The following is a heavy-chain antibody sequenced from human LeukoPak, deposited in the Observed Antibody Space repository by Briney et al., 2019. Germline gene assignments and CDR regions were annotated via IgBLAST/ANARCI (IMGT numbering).Heavy chain of an antibody. V-gene: IGHV5-51*01. CDR1: GYRFTSNW. CDR2: IYPDDSDT. Sequence: GESLKISCKGSGYRFTSNWIVWVRQMPGKGLEWMGIIYPDDSDTRYSPSFEGQVTISADKSISTAYLQWSGLKASDTAMYYCARHLRGSFGELFLDYWGQGTLVTVSS. D-gene: IGHD3-10*01. J-gene: IGHJ4*02. CDR3: ARHLRGSFGELFLDY.